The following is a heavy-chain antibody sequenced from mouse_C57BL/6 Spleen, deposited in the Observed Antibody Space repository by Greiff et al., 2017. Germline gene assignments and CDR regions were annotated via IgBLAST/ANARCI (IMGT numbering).Heavy chain of an antibody. J-gene: IGHJ4*01. CDR1: GYTFTSYW. Sequence: QVQLQQPGAELVKPGASVKLSCKASGYTFTSYWMHWVKQRPGQGLEWIGMIHPTSGSTNYNEKFKSKATLTVDKSSSTAYMQLSSLTSEDSAVYYCARSAPHYYGSSYDAMDYWGQGTSVTVSS. CDR3: ARSAPHYYGSSYDAMDY. D-gene: IGHD1-1*01. V-gene: IGHV1-64*01. CDR2: IHPTSGST.